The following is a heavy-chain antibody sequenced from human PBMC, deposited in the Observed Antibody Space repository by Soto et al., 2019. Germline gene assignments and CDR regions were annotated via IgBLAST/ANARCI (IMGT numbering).Heavy chain of an antibody. D-gene: IGHD3-16*01. Sequence: GGSLRLSCAASGFTFSSYAMHWVRQAPGKGLEWVAVISYDGSNKYYADSVKGRFTISRDNSKNTLYLQMNSLRAEDTAVYYCARDHGAGWWGTVGWPKTWGQGTLVTVSS. J-gene: IGHJ5*02. CDR2: ISYDGSNK. V-gene: IGHV3-30-3*01. CDR3: ARDHGAGWWGTVGWPKT. CDR1: GFTFSSYA.